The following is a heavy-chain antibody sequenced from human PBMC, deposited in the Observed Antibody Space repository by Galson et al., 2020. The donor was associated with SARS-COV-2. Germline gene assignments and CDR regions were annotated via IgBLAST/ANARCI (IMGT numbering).Heavy chain of an antibody. D-gene: IGHD6-13*01. J-gene: IGHJ4*02. Sequence: SETLSLTCTVSGGSVSSGDSYWSWIRQSPGKGLEWIGYIYNSGSSYYNPSLKSRVTISLDTSKNQFSLRLNSMTAADTAMYYCARGQQDSWPPGALYYVDSGGQGTLVTVSS. V-gene: IGHV4-30-4*08. CDR1: GGSVSSGDSY. CDR3: ARGQQDSWPPGALYYVDS. CDR2: IYNSGSS.